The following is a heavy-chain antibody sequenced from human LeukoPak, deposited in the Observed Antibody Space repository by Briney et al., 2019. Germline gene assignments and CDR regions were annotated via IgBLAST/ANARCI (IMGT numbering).Heavy chain of an antibody. CDR3: ARDIRGALDY. CDR2: IYYSGST. J-gene: IGHJ4*02. D-gene: IGHD1-26*01. Sequence: SETLSLTCTVSGGSISSYYWSWIRQPPGKGLEWIGYIYYSGSTNYNPSLKSRVTIPVDTSKNQFSLKLSSVTAADTAVYYCARDIRGALDYWGQGTLVTVSS. CDR1: GGSISSYY. V-gene: IGHV4-59*01.